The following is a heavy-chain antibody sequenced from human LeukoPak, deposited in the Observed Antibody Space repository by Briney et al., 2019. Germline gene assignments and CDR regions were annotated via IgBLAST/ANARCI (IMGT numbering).Heavy chain of an antibody. J-gene: IGHJ4*02. V-gene: IGHV3-21*01. Sequence: GGSLRLSCAAPGFTFSSYSMNWVRQAPGKGLEWVSSISSSSSYISYADSVKGRFTISRDNAKNSLYLQMNSLRAEDTAFYYCAREGIQLWSSDYWGQGTLVTVSS. D-gene: IGHD5-18*01. CDR1: GFTFSSYS. CDR3: AREGIQLWSSDY. CDR2: ISSSSSYI.